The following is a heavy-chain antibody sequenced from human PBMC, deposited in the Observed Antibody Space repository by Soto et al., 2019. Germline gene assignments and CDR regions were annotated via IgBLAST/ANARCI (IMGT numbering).Heavy chain of an antibody. Sequence: GGSLRLSCAASGFTFDDYPMHWVRQAPGKGLEWVSLISGDGGSTYYADSVKGRFTISRDNSKNSLYLQMNSLRTEDTALYYCAKVMRYDFWSGYSTYYYYGMDVWGQGTTVTVSS. CDR1: GFTFDDYP. CDR3: AKVMRYDFWSGYSTYYYYGMDV. V-gene: IGHV3-43*02. J-gene: IGHJ6*02. D-gene: IGHD3-3*01. CDR2: ISGDGGST.